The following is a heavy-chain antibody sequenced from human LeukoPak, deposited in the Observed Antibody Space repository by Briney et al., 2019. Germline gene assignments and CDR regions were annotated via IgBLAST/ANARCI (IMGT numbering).Heavy chain of an antibody. Sequence: GGSLRLSCAASGFTFSSYWMHWVRQAPGKGLVWVSRINSDGSSTSYADSVKGRFTISRENAKNSLYLQMNSLRAGDTAVYYCARVVNTVYWYFDLWGRGTLVTVSS. V-gene: IGHV3-74*01. D-gene: IGHD4-4*01. CDR3: ARVVNTVYWYFDL. J-gene: IGHJ2*01. CDR1: GFTFSSYW. CDR2: INSDGSST.